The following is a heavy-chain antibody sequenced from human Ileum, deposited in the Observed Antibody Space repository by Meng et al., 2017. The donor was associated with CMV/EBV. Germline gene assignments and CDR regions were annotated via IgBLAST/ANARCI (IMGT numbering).Heavy chain of an antibody. Sequence: QVKVVAAGAEVKKPGASVKVSCKGSGYTFNSYGIRWVRPAPGQGLEWMGWISAYNGNTNYAQKLQGRVTMTTDTSTSTAYMELRSLRSDDTAVYYCARDRAPHDPFDYWGQGTLVTVSS. CDR2: ISAYNGNT. CDR3: ARDRAPHDPFDY. D-gene: IGHD3-10*01. CDR1: GYTFNSYG. J-gene: IGHJ4*02. V-gene: IGHV1-18*01.